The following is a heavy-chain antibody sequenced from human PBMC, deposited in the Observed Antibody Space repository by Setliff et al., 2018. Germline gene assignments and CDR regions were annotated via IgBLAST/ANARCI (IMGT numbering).Heavy chain of an antibody. CDR1: GYTFTSYG. CDR3: ARDGMRYGLGAGPFDI. D-gene: IGHD3-10*01. Sequence: ASVKVSCKASGYTFTSYGISWVRQAPGQGLEGMGWISAYDGNTNYAQKLQGRVTMTTDTSTSTAYMELRSLRSDDTAVYYCARDGMRYGLGAGPFDIWGQGTMVTVSS. J-gene: IGHJ3*02. CDR2: ISAYDGNT. V-gene: IGHV1-18*01.